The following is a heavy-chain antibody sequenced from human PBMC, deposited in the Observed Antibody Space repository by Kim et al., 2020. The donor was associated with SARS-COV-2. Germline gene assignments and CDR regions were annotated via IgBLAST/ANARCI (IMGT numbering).Heavy chain of an antibody. Sequence: TNTTPSLRSRVTISTDTSKNQFSLKLSSVTAADTAVYYCARGPRWLLSDYWGQGTLVTVSS. V-gene: IGHV4-59*09. D-gene: IGHD1-26*01. CDR3: ARGPRWLLSDY. CDR2: T. J-gene: IGHJ4*02.